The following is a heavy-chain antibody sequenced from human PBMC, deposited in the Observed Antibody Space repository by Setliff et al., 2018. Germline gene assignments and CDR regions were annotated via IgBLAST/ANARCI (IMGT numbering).Heavy chain of an antibody. CDR3: ARYPGIAAAVYSDY. D-gene: IGHD6-13*01. V-gene: IGHV1-18*01. J-gene: IGHJ4*02. CDR1: GYTFANFG. Sequence: GASVKVSCKASGYTFANFGVNWVRQAPGQGLEWMGCVSGYNGNTHYAQMFQGRATMTTDTSASTAYLELRSLRSDDTAVYYCARYPGIAAAVYSDYWGQGTLVTVSS. CDR2: VSGYNGNT.